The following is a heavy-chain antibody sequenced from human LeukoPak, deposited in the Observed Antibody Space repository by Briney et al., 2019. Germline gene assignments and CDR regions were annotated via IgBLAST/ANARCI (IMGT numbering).Heavy chain of an antibody. D-gene: IGHD3-10*01. J-gene: IGHJ4*02. Sequence: GGSLRLSCTASGFTFSNYNMSWVRQPPGKGLQWVSYISSSSNIIYYADSVKRRFTISRDNAKNSLFLQMNSLRAEDTAVYYCVRDFAREFTIDYWGQGTLVTVSS. CDR1: GFTFSNYN. CDR2: ISSSSNII. CDR3: VRDFAREFTIDY. V-gene: IGHV3-48*01.